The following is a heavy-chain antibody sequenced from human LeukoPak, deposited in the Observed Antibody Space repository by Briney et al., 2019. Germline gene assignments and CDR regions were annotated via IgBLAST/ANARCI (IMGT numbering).Heavy chain of an antibody. CDR2: IYTSGST. V-gene: IGHV4-4*07. J-gene: IGHJ6*02. D-gene: IGHD3-9*01. Sequence: SETLSLTCTVSGGSISSYNWSWIRQPAGKGLKWIGRIYTSGSTNYNPSLKSRVTMSVDTSKNQFSLKLSSVTAADTAVYYCARGGYDILTGLYYYYYGMDVWGQGTTVTVSS. CDR1: GGSISSYN. CDR3: ARGGYDILTGLYYYYYGMDV.